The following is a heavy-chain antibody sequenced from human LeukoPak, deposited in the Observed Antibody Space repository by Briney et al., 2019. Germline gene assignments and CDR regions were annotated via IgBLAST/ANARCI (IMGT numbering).Heavy chain of an antibody. CDR1: GGSISSYY. CDR2: IYTSGST. J-gene: IGHJ5*02. CDR3: ASSPPAPYGWGTKGGNWFDP. Sequence: SETLSLTCTVSGGSISSYYWSWIRQPAGKGLEWIGRIYTSGSTNYNPSLKSRTTMSVDTSKNQFPLKLRSVAAADPAVYYCASSPPAPYGWGTKGGNWFDPWGQGTLVTVSS. D-gene: IGHD3-10*01. V-gene: IGHV4-4*07.